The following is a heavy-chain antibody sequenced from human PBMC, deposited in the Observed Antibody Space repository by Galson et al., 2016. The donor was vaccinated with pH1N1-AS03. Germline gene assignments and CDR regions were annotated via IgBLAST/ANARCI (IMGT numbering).Heavy chain of an antibody. D-gene: IGHD2/OR15-2a*01. V-gene: IGHV3-48*03. CDR2: ITGVGVT. CDR1: GFAFRSHS. J-gene: IGHJ4*02. Sequence: SLRLSCAASGFAFRSHSMNWVRQAPGKGLEWISYITGVGVTMYGDSMRGRFVLSRDNAKNSVSLQMNSLRAEDTAIYYCTRDGTDTYFDFDFWGQGTLVTVSS. CDR3: TRDGTDTYFDFDF.